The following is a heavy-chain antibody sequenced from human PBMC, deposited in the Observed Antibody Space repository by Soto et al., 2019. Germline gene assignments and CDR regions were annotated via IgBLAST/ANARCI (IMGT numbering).Heavy chain of an antibody. CDR2: ISYDGSNK. CDR3: ARSIHDYGDYVYYYSGMDV. V-gene: IGHV3-30-3*01. Sequence: GGSLRLSCAASGFTFSSYAMHWVRQAPGKGLEWVAVISYDGSNKYYADSVKGRFTISRDNSKNTLYLQMNSLRAEDTAVYYCARSIHDYGDYVYYYSGMDVWGQGTTVTVSS. CDR1: GFTFSSYA. D-gene: IGHD4-17*01. J-gene: IGHJ6*02.